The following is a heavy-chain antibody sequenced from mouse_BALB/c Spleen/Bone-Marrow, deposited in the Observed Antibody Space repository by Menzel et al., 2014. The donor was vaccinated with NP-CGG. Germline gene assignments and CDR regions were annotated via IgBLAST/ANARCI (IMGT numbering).Heavy chain of an antibody. V-gene: IGHV14-3*02. J-gene: IGHJ1*01. Sequence: VQLKESGAELVKPGASVKLSCTASGFNIKDTYMNWVKQRPEQGLEWIGRIDPANGNTKYDPKFQGKATITAGTSSNTAYLQLSSLTSEDTAVYYCAREYYGNYARYFDVWGAGTTVTVSS. CDR2: IDPANGNT. CDR1: GFNIKDTY. D-gene: IGHD2-1*01. CDR3: AREYYGNYARYFDV.